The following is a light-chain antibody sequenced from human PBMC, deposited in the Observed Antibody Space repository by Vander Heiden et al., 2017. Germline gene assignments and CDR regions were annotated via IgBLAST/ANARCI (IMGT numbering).Light chain of an antibody. J-gene: IGKJ4*01. CDR3: QQRTNWPLT. V-gene: IGKV3-11*01. CDR1: QSVTWH. CDR2: DAS. Sequence: DIVLPQSPVTLSLSPGETASLSCRASQSVTWHLAWYQQKPGQAPRLLIFDASKRAAGVPARFSGSGSGTDFTLTISSLDPEDFAVYYCQQRTNWPLTFGGGTKVEI.